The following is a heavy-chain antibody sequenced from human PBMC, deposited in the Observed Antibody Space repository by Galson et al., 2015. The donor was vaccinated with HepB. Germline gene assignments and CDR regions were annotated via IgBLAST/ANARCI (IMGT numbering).Heavy chain of an antibody. CDR2: IYYSGST. D-gene: IGHD3-16*01. Sequence: LSLTCTVSGGSISSYYWSWIRQPPGKGLEWIGYIYYSGSTNYNPSLKSRVTISVDTSKNQFSLKLSSVTAADTAVYYCAREGRSDDYVWGPHGGPIVYFDYWGQGTLVTVSS. CDR1: GGSISSYY. CDR3: AREGRSDDYVWGPHGGPIVYFDY. J-gene: IGHJ4*02. V-gene: IGHV4-59*01.